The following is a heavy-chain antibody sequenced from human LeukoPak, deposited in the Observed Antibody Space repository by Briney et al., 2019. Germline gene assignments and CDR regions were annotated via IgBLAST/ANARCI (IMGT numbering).Heavy chain of an antibody. CDR1: GYSISSGYY. D-gene: IGHD5/OR15-5a*01. Sequence: PSETLSLTCTVSGYSISSGYYWGWIRQPPGKGLEWIGSIYHSGSTYYNPSLKSRVTISVDTSKNQFSLKLSSVTAAHTAVYYCAREDRSWFDPWGQGTLVTVPS. V-gene: IGHV4-38-2*02. J-gene: IGHJ5*02. CDR2: IYHSGST. CDR3: AREDRSWFDP.